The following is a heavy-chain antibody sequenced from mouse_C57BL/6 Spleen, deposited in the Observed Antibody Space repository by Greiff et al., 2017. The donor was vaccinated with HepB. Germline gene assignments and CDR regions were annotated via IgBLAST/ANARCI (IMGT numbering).Heavy chain of an antibody. J-gene: IGHJ3*01. CDR1: GYSITSGYD. CDR3: ARDRVTTPFAY. Sequence: DVQLQESGPGMVKPSQSLSLTCTVTGYSITSGYDWHWIRHFPGNKLEWMGYISYSGSTNYNPSLKSRISITHDTSKNHFFLKLNSVTTEDTATYYCARDRVTTPFAYWGQGTLVTVSA. CDR2: ISYSGST. D-gene: IGHD2-2*01. V-gene: IGHV3-1*01.